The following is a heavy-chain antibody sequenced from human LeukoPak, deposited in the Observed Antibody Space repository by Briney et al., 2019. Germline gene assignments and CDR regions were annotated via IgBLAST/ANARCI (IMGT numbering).Heavy chain of an antibody. Sequence: GGSLRLSCAASGFAVSSNYMSGVRQAPGKGLEWVSVIYSGGSTYYADSVKGRFTISRDNSKNTLYLQMNSLRAEDTAVYYCARESGYDLGIDYWGQGTLVTVSS. CDR1: GFAVSSNY. D-gene: IGHD5-12*01. J-gene: IGHJ4*02. CDR3: ARESGYDLGIDY. V-gene: IGHV3-53*01. CDR2: IYSGGST.